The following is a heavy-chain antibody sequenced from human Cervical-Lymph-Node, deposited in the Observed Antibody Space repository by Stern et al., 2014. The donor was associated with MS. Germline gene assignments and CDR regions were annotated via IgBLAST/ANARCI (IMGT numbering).Heavy chain of an antibody. CDR2: IIPILGTA. CDR3: ARHQAGIAGN. V-gene: IGHV1-69*01. CDR1: GGAINSFD. D-gene: IGHD6-13*01. J-gene: IGHJ4*02. Sequence: QVQLVQSGAEVKKPGSSVKVSCKASGGAINSFDISWVRQAPGQGPAWLGDIIPILGTANFAQKFQGRVSFTADDSTNTAYMELSSLRSDDTAVYYCARHQAGIAGNWGQGTLVIVSS.